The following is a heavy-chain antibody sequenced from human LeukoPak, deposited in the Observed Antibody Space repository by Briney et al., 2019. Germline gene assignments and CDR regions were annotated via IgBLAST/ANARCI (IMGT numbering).Heavy chain of an antibody. CDR2: ISTSGGNT. Sequence: ASVKVSCKASGYTFTSYYMHWVRQAPGQGLEWMGIISTSGGNTGYAQKFQGRIIMTRATSTSTVYLDLSSLRSDDTAVYYCARVWVGATKAGYGYWGQGTLVTVSS. CDR1: GYTFTSYY. V-gene: IGHV1-46*01. D-gene: IGHD1-26*01. J-gene: IGHJ4*02. CDR3: ARVWVGATKAGYGY.